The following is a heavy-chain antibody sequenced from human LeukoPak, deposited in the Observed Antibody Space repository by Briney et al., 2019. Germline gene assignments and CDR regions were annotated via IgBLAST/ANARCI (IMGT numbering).Heavy chain of an antibody. CDR1: GFTFSSYG. CDR3: AKDHNTNDAFDI. J-gene: IGHJ3*02. CDR2: ISYDGGNK. D-gene: IGHD1-14*01. V-gene: IGHV3-30*18. Sequence: PGRSLRLSCAASGFTFSSYGMHWVRQAPGKGLEWVAVISYDGGNKYYADSVKGRFTISRDNPKNTLYLQMNSLRAEDTAVYYCAKDHNTNDAFDIWGQGTMVTVSS.